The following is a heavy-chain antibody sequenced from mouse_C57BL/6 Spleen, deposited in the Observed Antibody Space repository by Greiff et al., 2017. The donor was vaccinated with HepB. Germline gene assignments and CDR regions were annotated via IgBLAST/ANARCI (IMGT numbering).Heavy chain of an antibody. J-gene: IGHJ1*03. D-gene: IGHD1-1*01. CDR2: IGSGGST. CDR1: GFSLTSYG. V-gene: IGHV2-2*01. CDR3: ARRPYGSSYWYFDV. Sequence: VKVVESGPGLVQPSQSLSITCTVSGFSLTSYGVHWVRQSPGKGLEWLGVIGSGGSTDYNAAFISRLSISKDNSKSQVFFKMNSLQADDTAIYYCARRPYGSSYWYFDVWGTGTTVTVSS.